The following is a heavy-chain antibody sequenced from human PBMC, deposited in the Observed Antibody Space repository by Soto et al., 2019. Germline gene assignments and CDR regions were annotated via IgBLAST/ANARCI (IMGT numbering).Heavy chain of an antibody. J-gene: IGHJ5*02. D-gene: IGHD3-22*01. CDR3: ARDVTSSTYYYLSPGGFDP. Sequence: EVQLVESGGGLVKPGGSLRLSCAASGFTFSSYSMNWVRQAPGKGLEWVSSISSSSSYIYYADSVKGRFTISRDNAKNXLXXQMNGLRAEDTAVYYCARDVTSSTYYYLSPGGFDPWGQGTLVTVSS. CDR2: ISSSSSYI. V-gene: IGHV3-21*01. CDR1: GFTFSSYS.